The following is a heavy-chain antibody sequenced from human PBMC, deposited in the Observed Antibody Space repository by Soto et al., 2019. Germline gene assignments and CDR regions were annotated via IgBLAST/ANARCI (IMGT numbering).Heavy chain of an antibody. CDR1: GGSISSGGYS. CDR2: IYHSGST. Sequence: QLQLQESGSGLVKPSQTLSLTYAVSGGSISSGGYSWSWIRQPPGKGLEWIGYIYHSGSTYYNPSLKSRVTISVDRSKNQFSLKLSSVTAADTAVYYCARGRSDQYRGGGNWFDPWGQGTLVTVSS. CDR3: ARGRSDQYRGGGNWFDP. J-gene: IGHJ5*02. V-gene: IGHV4-30-2*01. D-gene: IGHD2-21*01.